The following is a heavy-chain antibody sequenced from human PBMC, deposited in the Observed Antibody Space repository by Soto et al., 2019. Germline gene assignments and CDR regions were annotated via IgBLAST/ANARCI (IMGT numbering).Heavy chain of an antibody. CDR3: ARRVFGALY. V-gene: IGHV3-7*01. Sequence: EVQLVESGGDLVQPGGSLRLSCAASGFTFNSNWMSWVRQAPGKGLEWVANIKQDGNEKDYVDSVKGRFTISRDNTKNSLYLQMNSLSVDDTAVHYCARRVFGALYWGQGTLVTVSS. CDR1: GFTFNSNW. CDR2: IKQDGNEK. J-gene: IGHJ4*02. D-gene: IGHD3-10*02.